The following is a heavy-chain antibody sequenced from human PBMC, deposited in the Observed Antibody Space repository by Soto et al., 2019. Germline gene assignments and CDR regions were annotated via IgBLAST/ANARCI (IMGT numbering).Heavy chain of an antibody. CDR3: ARVIYYGLGRTFDY. V-gene: IGHV4-59*01. CDR1: GGSISSYY. CDR2: IYYSGST. Sequence: PSETLSLTCTVSGGSISSYYWSWIRQTPGKGLEWIGYIYYSGSTNYNPSLKSRVTISVDTSKNQFSLKLSSVTAADTAVYYCARVIYYGLGRTFDYWGQGTLVTVSS. D-gene: IGHD3-10*01. J-gene: IGHJ4*02.